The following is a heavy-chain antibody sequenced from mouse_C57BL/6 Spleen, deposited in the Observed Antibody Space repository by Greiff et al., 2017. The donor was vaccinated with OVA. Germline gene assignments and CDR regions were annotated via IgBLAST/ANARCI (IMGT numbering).Heavy chain of an antibody. J-gene: IGHJ4*01. CDR1: GFTFSSSG. D-gene: IGHD1-1*01. CDR2: ISSGGSYT. CDR3: ARYYYGSSDDYYAMDY. Sequence: EVTLVVSGGDLVKPGGSLKLSCAASGFTFSSSGMSLVRLTPDTRLEWVATISSGGSYTYYPDRLQGRFPISRDNAKNTLYLQMSSRKSEDTAMYYCARYYYGSSDDYYAMDYWGQGTSVTVSS. V-gene: IGHV5-6*01.